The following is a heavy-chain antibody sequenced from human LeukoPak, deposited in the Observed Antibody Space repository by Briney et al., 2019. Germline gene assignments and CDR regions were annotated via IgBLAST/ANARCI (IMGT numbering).Heavy chain of an antibody. CDR2: ISGSGGST. CDR3: ARENYSNYYYYMDV. CDR1: GFTFSDYY. J-gene: IGHJ6*03. V-gene: IGHV3-23*01. Sequence: GGSLRLSCAASGFTFSDYYMSWVRQAPGKGLEWVSAISGSGGSTYYADSVKGRFTISRDNSKNTLYLQMNSLRAEDTAVYYCARENYSNYYYYMDVWGKGTTVTVSS. D-gene: IGHD4-11*01.